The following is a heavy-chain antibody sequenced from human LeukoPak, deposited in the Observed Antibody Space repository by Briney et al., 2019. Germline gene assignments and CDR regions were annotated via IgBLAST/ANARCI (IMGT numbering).Heavy chain of an antibody. D-gene: IGHD6-6*01. CDR1: GGSISSSSYY. V-gene: IGHV4-39*07. Sequence: SETLSLTCTVSGGSISSSSYYWGWIRQPPGKGLEWIGSIYYSGSTYYNPSLKSRVTMSVDTSKNQFSLKLSSVTAADTAVYYCARGLVFDPWGQGTLVTVSS. J-gene: IGHJ5*02. CDR3: ARGLVFDP. CDR2: IYYSGST.